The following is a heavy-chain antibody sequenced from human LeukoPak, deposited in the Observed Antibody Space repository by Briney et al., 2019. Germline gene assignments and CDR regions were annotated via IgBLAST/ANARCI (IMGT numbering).Heavy chain of an antibody. Sequence: EASVKAPCKTSGYTFPSHGIAWVRQAAGQGLEWLGWINPYNGNTYYAQKVQGTVTMTTDTSATTAYMELRSLRSDDTAVYYCARDRSVVRGVVIIFDYWGQGTLVTVSS. CDR2: INPYNGNT. D-gene: IGHD3-10*01. J-gene: IGHJ4*02. CDR3: ARDRSVVRGVVIIFDY. CDR1: GYTFPSHG. V-gene: IGHV1-18*01.